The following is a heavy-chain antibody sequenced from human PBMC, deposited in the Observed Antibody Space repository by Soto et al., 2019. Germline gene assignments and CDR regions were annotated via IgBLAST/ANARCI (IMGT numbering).Heavy chain of an antibody. D-gene: IGHD1-26*01. CDR1: GGTFSSYA. Sequence: QVQLVQSGAEVKKPGSSVKVSCKASGGTFSSYAISWVRQSPGQGLEWMGGIIPIFGTANYAQKFQGRVTITADESTSTAYMELSSLRSEDTAVDYCSIVVEGLELRLRYYFDYWGQGTLVTVSS. J-gene: IGHJ4*02. CDR2: IIPIFGTA. V-gene: IGHV1-69*01. CDR3: SIVVEGLELRLRYYFDY.